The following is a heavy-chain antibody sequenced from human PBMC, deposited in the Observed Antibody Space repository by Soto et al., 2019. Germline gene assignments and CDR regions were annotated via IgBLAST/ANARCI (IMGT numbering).Heavy chain of an antibody. CDR1: GDTFTGYY. CDR3: AREGSGSYSRGMDV. D-gene: IGHD1-26*01. J-gene: IGHJ6*02. Sequence: ASVKVSCKASGDTFTGYYMHWMRQAPGQGLEWMGWINPNSGGTNYAQKFQGWVTMTRDTSISTAYMELSRLRSDDTAVYYCAREGSGSYSRGMDVWGQGTTVTVSS. CDR2: INPNSGGT. V-gene: IGHV1-2*04.